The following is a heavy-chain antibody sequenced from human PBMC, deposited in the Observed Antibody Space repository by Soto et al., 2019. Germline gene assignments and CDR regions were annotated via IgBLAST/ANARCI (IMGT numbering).Heavy chain of an antibody. J-gene: IGHJ6*02. Sequence: PGGSLRLSCAVSGFTFSNYAMAWVRQAPGKGLEWVSSIRADGSRTHYADSVKGRFTISRDNAKNSLYLQMNSLRAEDTAVYYCARDLATTVISYYYYGMDVWGQGTTVTVSS. CDR1: GFTFSNYA. D-gene: IGHD4-17*01. CDR2: IRADGSRT. CDR3: ARDLATTVISYYYYGMDV. V-gene: IGHV3-23*01.